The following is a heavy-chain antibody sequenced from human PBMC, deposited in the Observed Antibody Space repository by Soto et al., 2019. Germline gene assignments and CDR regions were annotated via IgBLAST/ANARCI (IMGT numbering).Heavy chain of an antibody. CDR3: AKRKDGYNSDYYGMDV. D-gene: IGHD5-12*01. CDR1: GFTFSNFG. CDR2: IIDSGRST. V-gene: IGHV3-23*01. J-gene: IGHJ6*02. Sequence: GGSLRLSCAAPGFTFSNFGMSWVRQAPGKGLEWVSGIIDSGRSTYYADSVKGRFTISRDNSKNTLYLQMNSLRAEDTAVYYCAKRKDGYNSDYYGMDVWGQGTTVTVSS.